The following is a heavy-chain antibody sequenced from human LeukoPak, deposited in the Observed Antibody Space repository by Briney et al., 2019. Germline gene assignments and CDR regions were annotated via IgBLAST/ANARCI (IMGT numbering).Heavy chain of an antibody. CDR3: ARRPTVTTFFDY. Sequence: PSETLSLTCTVSGGSISSYYWSWIRQPPSKELEWIGYIYNSGSTNYNPSLKSRVTISVDTSKNQFSLKLSSVTAADTAVYYCARRPTVTTFFDYWGQGTPVTVSS. D-gene: IGHD4-17*01. CDR2: IYNSGST. J-gene: IGHJ4*02. V-gene: IGHV4-59*01. CDR1: GGSISSYY.